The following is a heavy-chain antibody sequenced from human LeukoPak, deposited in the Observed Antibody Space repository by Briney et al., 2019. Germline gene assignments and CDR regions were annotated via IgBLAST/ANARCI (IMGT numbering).Heavy chain of an antibody. CDR3: ARVGGQGCTNGVCYTLDY. J-gene: IGHJ4*02. V-gene: IGHV4-59*01. Sequence: SETLSLTCSVSGGSISSYYWSWIRQPPGKGLEWIGYIYYGGSTNYNPSLKSRVTISVDTSKNQFSLNLSSVTAADTAVYYCARVGGQGCTNGVCYTLDYWGQGTLVTVSS. CDR2: IYYGGST. CDR1: GGSISSYY. D-gene: IGHD2-8*01.